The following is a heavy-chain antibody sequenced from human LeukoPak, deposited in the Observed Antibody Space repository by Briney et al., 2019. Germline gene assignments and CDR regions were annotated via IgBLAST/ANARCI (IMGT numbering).Heavy chain of an antibody. D-gene: IGHD3-22*01. J-gene: IGHJ4*02. CDR3: ARPPAYDSRNYCFAY. CDR2: INSDGSGT. Sequence: PGGSLRLSCAASGFTFSTYWMHWVRQVPGKGLVWVSHINSDGSGTSYADSVKGRFTISRDNAKNTLYLQMNSLRVEDTAVYYCARPPAYDSRNYCFAYWGQGILVTVSS. CDR1: GFTFSTYW. V-gene: IGHV3-74*01.